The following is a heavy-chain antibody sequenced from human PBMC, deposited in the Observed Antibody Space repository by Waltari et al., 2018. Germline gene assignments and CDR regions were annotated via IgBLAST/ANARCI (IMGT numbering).Heavy chain of an antibody. CDR3: AKVLALELRHYDYYYGMDV. V-gene: IGHV3-23*01. CDR2: ISGSGGST. Sequence: EVQLLESGGGLVQPGGSLRRSCAASGFTFSSYAMSWVRPAPGKGLEWVSAISGSGGSTYYADSVKGRFTISRDNSKNTLYLQMNSLRAEDTAVYYCAKVLALELRHYDYYYGMDVWGQGTTVTVSS. CDR1: GFTFSSYA. D-gene: IGHD1-7*01. J-gene: IGHJ6*02.